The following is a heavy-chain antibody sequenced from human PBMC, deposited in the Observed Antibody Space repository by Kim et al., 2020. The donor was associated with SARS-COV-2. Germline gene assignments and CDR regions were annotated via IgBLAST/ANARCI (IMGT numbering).Heavy chain of an antibody. CDR2: INHSGST. V-gene: IGHV4-34*01. CDR3: ARADIGGYCSGGSCQRKKYYFDY. J-gene: IGHJ4*02. D-gene: IGHD2-15*01. Sequence: SQTLSLTCAVYGGSFSGYYWSWLRQPPGKGLEWIGEINHSGSTNYNPSLKSRVTISVDTSKNQFSLKLSSVTAADTAVYYCARADIGGYCSGGSCQRKKYYFDYWGQGTLVTVSS. CDR1: GGSFSGYY.